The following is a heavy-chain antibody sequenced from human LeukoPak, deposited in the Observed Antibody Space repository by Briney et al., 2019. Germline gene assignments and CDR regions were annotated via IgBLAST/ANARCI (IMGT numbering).Heavy chain of an antibody. D-gene: IGHD2-2*01. J-gene: IGHJ5*02. CDR3: ARETNLGSLFIVVVPAAKKANWFDP. Sequence: SVKVSCKASGYTFTSYGISWVRQAPGQGLEWMGGIIPIFGTANYAQKFQGRVTITADESTSTAYMELSSLRSEDTAVYYCARETNLGSLFIVVVPAAKKANWFDPWGQGTLVTVSS. CDR2: IIPIFGTA. CDR1: GYTFTSYG. V-gene: IGHV1-69*13.